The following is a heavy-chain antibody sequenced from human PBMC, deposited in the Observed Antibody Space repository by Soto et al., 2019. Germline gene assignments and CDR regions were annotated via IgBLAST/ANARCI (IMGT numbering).Heavy chain of an antibody. D-gene: IGHD5-12*01. J-gene: IGHJ4*02. CDR1: GFSVSATS. V-gene: IGHV3-30-3*01. CDR3: AREWSVANPGY. CDR2: ISKDGDKK. Sequence: GGSLRLSCVVSGFSVSATSIFWVRQAPGKGLEWVAVISKDGDKKYYADSVKGRFTISRDNSKNTLYLQMNSLRPEDTAVHYCAREWSVANPGYWGQGTQVTVSS.